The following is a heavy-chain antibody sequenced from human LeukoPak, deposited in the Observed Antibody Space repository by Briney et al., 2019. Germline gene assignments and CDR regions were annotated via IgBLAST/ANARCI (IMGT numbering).Heavy chain of an antibody. CDR1: GFTFSSYA. Sequence: GRSLRLSCAASGFTFSSYAMHWVRQAPGKGLEWVAVVSYDGSNKYYADSVKGRFTISRDNSKNTLYLQMNSLRAEDTAVYYCARARLGIAVAGGHNWFDPWGQGTVVTVSS. J-gene: IGHJ5*02. CDR2: VSYDGSNK. D-gene: IGHD6-19*01. V-gene: IGHV3-30*04. CDR3: ARARLGIAVAGGHNWFDP.